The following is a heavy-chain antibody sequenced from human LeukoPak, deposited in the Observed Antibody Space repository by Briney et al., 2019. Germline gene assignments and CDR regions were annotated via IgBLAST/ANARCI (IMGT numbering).Heavy chain of an antibody. CDR2: IYWSGVT. V-gene: IGHV4-31*01. CDR3: ARLVPSEQYLLEL. Sequence: SQTLSLTCTVSGTSISRYGPYWTWIPQQPGKGLVLLWNIYWSGVTYYHPPLERPLTISVETCKNQSALKMTSVTSAGTGVYYRARLVPSEQYLLELWGEEAMVTVSS. J-gene: IGHJ4*02. D-gene: IGHD2-15*01. CDR1: GTSISRYGPY.